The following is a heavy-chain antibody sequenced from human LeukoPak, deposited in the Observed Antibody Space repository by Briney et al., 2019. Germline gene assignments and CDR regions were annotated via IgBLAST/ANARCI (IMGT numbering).Heavy chain of an antibody. CDR2: IYTSGST. Sequence: SQTLSLTCTVSGGSISSGSYYWSWIRQPAGKGLEWIGRIYTSGSTNYNPSLKSRVTISVDTSKNQFSLKLSSVTAADTAVYYCARKYYLDVRGQGTTVTVSS. J-gene: IGHJ6*02. D-gene: IGHD3-10*01. CDR3: ARKYYLDV. CDR1: GGSISSGSYY. V-gene: IGHV4-61*02.